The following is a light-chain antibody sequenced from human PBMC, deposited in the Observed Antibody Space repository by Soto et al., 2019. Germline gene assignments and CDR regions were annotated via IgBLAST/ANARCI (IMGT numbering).Light chain of an antibody. V-gene: IGKV1-5*01. J-gene: IGKJ2*01. Sequence: DIQMTQSPSTLSASIGDRVTITCRASQSISGWLAWYQQKPGKAPKLLIYDASNLESGVPSRFSCSGSGTEFTLTISSLQPDDFATYYCQQYNRYSSFTFGQGTNLEIK. CDR2: DAS. CDR3: QQYNRYSSFT. CDR1: QSISGW.